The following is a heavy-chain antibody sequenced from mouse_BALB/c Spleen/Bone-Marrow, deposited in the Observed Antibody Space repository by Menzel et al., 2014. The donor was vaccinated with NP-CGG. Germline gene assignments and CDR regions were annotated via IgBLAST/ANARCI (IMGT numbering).Heavy chain of an antibody. J-gene: IGHJ4*01. Sequence: VQLQQSGAELVRPGTSVKVSCKASGYAFTNYLIEWVKQRPGQGLEWIGVINPGSGGTNYNEKFKGKATLTADKPSSTAYMQLSSLTSDDSAVYFCARSLLRLQNAMDYWGQGTSVTVSS. D-gene: IGHD1-2*01. CDR2: INPGSGGT. CDR1: GYAFTNYL. CDR3: ARSLLRLQNAMDY. V-gene: IGHV1-54*01.